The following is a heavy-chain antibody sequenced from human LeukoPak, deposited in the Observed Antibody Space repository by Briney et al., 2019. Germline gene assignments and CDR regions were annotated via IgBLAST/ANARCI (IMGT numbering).Heavy chain of an antibody. CDR3: ATGLRRRSSSWSLPR. CDR1: GYTLTELS. V-gene: IGHV1-24*01. J-gene: IGHJ4*02. D-gene: IGHD6-13*01. Sequence: VASVKVSCKVSGYTLTELSMHWVRQAPGKGLEWMGGFDPEDGETIYAQKFQGRVTMTEDTSTDTAYMELSSLRSEDTAVYYCATGLRRRSSSWSLPRWGQGTLVTVSS. CDR2: FDPEDGET.